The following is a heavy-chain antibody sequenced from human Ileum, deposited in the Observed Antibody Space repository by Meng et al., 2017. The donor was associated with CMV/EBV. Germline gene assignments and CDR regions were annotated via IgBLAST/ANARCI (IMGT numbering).Heavy chain of an antibody. CDR1: GYTFTDSY. V-gene: IGHV1-2*02. Sequence: QVQWAQSGSGVNKPGASVKVYCKASGYTFTDSYMHWVRQAPGQGLEWMGWIKPHSGDTKYEKKFQGRVNMTSDTSISTVYMELTRLTPDDTAIYYCAREIIMAARAFGYWGQGTLVTVSS. D-gene: IGHD5-12*01. CDR2: IKPHSGDT. J-gene: IGHJ4*02. CDR3: AREIIMAARAFGY.